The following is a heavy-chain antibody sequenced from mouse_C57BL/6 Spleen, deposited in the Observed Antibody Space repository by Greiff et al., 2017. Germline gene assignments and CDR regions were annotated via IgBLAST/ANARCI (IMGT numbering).Heavy chain of an antibody. V-gene: IGHV1-59*01. CDR2: IDPSDSYT. Sequence: QVHVKQPGAELVRPGTSVKLSCKASGYTFTSYWMHWVKQRPGQGLEWIGVIDPSDSYTNYNQKFKGKATLTVDTSSSTAYMQLSSLTSEDSAVYYCARDYSNYNDYWGQGTTLTVSS. CDR3: ARDYSNYNDY. D-gene: IGHD2-5*01. J-gene: IGHJ2*01. CDR1: GYTFTSYW.